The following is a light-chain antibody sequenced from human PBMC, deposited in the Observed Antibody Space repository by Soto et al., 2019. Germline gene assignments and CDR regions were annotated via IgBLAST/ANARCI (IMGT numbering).Light chain of an antibody. CDR3: QQLNSCPFT. V-gene: IGKV1-9*01. CDR2: AAS. CDR1: QGISSY. J-gene: IGKJ3*01. Sequence: EIQLTQSPSFLSASVGDRVTITCRASQGISSYLAWYQQKPGKAPKLLIYAASTRQSGIPSRFSGSGSGTEFTLTIISLQPEDFATYYCQQLNSCPFTFGPGTKVDIK.